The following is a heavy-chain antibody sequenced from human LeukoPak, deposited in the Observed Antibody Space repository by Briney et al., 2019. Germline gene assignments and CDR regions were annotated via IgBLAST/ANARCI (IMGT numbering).Heavy chain of an antibody. J-gene: IGHJ4*02. CDR1: GFSSRNYW. CDR3: ATRGILYPSTYDY. V-gene: IGHV3-74*01. Sequence: RGTLRLSCAPSGFSSRNYWMHWVRQAPGKGLVWVSRINSDGSSTVYADSVKGRFTISRDNAKNTLYLQMNSLRAEDTAVYYCATRGILYPSTYDYWSQGTLVTVSS. D-gene: IGHD2/OR15-2a*01. CDR2: INSDGSST.